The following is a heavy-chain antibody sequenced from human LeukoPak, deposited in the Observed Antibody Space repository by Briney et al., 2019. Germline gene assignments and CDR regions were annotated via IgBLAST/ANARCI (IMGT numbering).Heavy chain of an antibody. Sequence: GGSLRLSCEASGFTFSTYAMSWVRQAPGKGLEWVSGISGSGGSAYYADSVKGRFTISRDNSNNTLYLQMNSLRAEDTAVYYCATTRGYNYNYCFDYWAQGSLVTVSS. D-gene: IGHD5-18*01. J-gene: IGHJ4*02. CDR1: GFTFSTYA. CDR2: ISGSGGSA. V-gene: IGHV3-23*01. CDR3: ATTRGYNYNYCFDY.